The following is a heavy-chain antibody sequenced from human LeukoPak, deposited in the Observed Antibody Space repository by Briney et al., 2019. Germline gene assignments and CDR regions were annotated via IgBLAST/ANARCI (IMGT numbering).Heavy chain of an antibody. Sequence: GGSLRLSCAASGFTFSSYWMNWVRQAPGKGLEWVSYISSSSTIYYADSVKGRFTISRDNAKNSLYLQMNSLRAEDTAVYYCMAGVGWQSDYWGQGTLVTVSS. CDR3: MAGVGWQSDY. J-gene: IGHJ4*02. D-gene: IGHD3-3*01. V-gene: IGHV3-48*01. CDR2: ISSSSTI. CDR1: GFTFSSYW.